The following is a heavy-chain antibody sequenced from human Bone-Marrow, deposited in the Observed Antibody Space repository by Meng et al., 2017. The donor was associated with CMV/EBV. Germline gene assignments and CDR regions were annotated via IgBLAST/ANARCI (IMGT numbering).Heavy chain of an antibody. CDR1: GGSISSYY. D-gene: IGHD3-22*01. CDR3: ARAVYYYDSSYDY. Sequence: GSLRLSCTVSGGSISSYYWSWIRQPPGKGLEWIGYIYYSGSTNYNPSLKSRVTISVETSKNQFSLKLSSVTAADTAVYYCARAVYYYDSSYDYWGPGTLVTVAS. J-gene: IGHJ4*02. CDR2: IYYSGST. V-gene: IGHV4-59*12.